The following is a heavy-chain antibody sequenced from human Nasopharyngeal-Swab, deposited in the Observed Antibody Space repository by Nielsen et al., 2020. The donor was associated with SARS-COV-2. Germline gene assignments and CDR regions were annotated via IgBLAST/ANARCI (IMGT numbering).Heavy chain of an antibody. CDR1: GGSISSYY. CDR3: ARGSRGGTTSYYYYYYMDV. D-gene: IGHD1-1*01. V-gene: IGHV4-59*01. CDR2: IYHSGSA. J-gene: IGHJ6*03. Sequence: SETLSLTCTVSGGSISSYYWNWIRQPPGEGLEWIGHIYHSGSANYSPSLKSRVTISVDTSKNQFSLKLSSVTAADTALYYCARGSRGGTTSYYYYYYMDVWGKGTTVTVSS.